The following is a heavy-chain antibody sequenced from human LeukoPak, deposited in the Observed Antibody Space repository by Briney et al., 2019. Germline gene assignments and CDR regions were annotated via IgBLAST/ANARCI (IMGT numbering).Heavy chain of an antibody. D-gene: IGHD3-9*01. CDR3: AREQGGYDILTGPYLDFDY. J-gene: IGHJ4*02. Sequence: PGGSLRLSCAAPGFTFSSYSMNWVRQAPGKGLEWVSSISSSSSYIYYADSVKGRFTISRDNAKNSLYLQMNSLRAEDTAVYYCAREQGGYDILTGPYLDFDYWGQGTLVTVSS. CDR2: ISSSSSYI. CDR1: GFTFSSYS. V-gene: IGHV3-21*01.